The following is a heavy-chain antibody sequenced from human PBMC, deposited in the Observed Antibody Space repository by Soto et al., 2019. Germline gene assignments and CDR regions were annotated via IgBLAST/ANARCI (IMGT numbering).Heavy chain of an antibody. D-gene: IGHD1-7*01. CDR1: GFTFSSYC. V-gene: IGHV3-33*01. CDR2: IWYDGSNK. Sequence: HPGGSLRLSCAASGFTFSSYCMHWVRQAPGKGLEWVAVIWYDGSNKYYADSVKGRFTISRDNSKDTLYLQMNSLRAEDTAVYYCARDPNRYNWNYGAFDIWGQGTMVTVSS. CDR3: ARDPNRYNWNYGAFDI. J-gene: IGHJ3*02.